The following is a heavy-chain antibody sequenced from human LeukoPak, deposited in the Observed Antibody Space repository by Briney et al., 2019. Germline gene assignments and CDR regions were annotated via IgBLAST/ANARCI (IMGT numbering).Heavy chain of an antibody. Sequence: SETLSLTCTVSGGSISSNYWSWIRLPPGKGLEWIGYIYYNGNTNYNPSLNSRVTISVDTSKNQFSLKLSSVTAADTAVYYCARAFGKEGPQLTSERNFDYWGQGTLVTVSS. CDR3: ARAFGKEGPQLTSERNFDY. V-gene: IGHV4-59*12. J-gene: IGHJ4*02. CDR2: IYYNGNT. CDR1: GGSISSNY. D-gene: IGHD3-10*01.